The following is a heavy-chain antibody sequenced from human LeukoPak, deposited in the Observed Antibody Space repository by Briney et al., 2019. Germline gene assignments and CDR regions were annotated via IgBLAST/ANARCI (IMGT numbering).Heavy chain of an antibody. Sequence: PGGSLRLSCAASGFTFSSYSMNWVRQAPGKGLEWVSSISSSSSYIYYADSVKGRFTISRDNAKNSLYLQKNSLRAEDTAVYCCARADSSGYYYAHVYWGQGTLVTVSS. D-gene: IGHD3-22*01. CDR2: ISSSSSYI. V-gene: IGHV3-21*01. CDR3: ARADSSGYYYAHVY. J-gene: IGHJ4*02. CDR1: GFTFSSYS.